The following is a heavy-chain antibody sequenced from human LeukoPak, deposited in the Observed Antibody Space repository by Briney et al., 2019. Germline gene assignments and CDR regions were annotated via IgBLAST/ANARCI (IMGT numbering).Heavy chain of an antibody. V-gene: IGHV3-11*04. Sequence: PGGSLRLSCAASGFTFSDYYMTWIRQAPGKGLEWISYISHTGYTKYYTDSVKGRFTISRDNAKNSLDLQMNSLRAEDTAVYYCAKGLTWDSTSCSDWGQGTLVTVSS. J-gene: IGHJ4*02. CDR1: GFTFSDYY. D-gene: IGHD2-2*01. CDR3: AKGLTWDSTSCSD. CDR2: ISHTGYTK.